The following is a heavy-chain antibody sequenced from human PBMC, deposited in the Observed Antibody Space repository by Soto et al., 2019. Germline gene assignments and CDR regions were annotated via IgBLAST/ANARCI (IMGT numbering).Heavy chain of an antibody. Sequence: QITLKESGPTLVKPTQTLTLTCTFSGFSLSTSGVGVGWIRQPPGKALEGLGIIYWDDDKRYSPSLKSRVTITKDTFKNQLVLTMTNMDPVDTATYYCAHLPWKQLWPRAPVVYWGQGTPVTVSS. CDR3: AHLPWKQLWPRAPVVY. CDR2: IYWDDDK. D-gene: IGHD5-18*01. CDR1: GFSLSTSGVG. V-gene: IGHV2-5*02. J-gene: IGHJ4*02.